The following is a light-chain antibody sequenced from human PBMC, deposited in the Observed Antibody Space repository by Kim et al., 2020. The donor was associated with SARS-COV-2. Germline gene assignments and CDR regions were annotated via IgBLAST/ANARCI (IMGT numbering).Light chain of an antibody. Sequence: DIQMTQSPSTLSASVGDRVTMTCRASQSISIWLALYQQKSGKAPKLLIYKASSLESGVPSRFSGSGSGTEFTLTISSLQPDDFATYYCQHYNSYWTFGQGTKVDIK. J-gene: IGKJ1*01. V-gene: IGKV1-5*03. CDR2: KAS. CDR3: QHYNSYWT. CDR1: QSISIW.